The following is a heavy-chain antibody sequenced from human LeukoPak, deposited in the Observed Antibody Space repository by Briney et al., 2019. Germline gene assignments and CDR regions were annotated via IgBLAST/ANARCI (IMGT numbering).Heavy chain of an antibody. CDR3: TTELRPVTTGDY. J-gene: IGHJ4*02. CDR1: GFTFSNAW. CDR2: IKSKTDGGTT. V-gene: IGHV3-15*01. D-gene: IGHD4-17*01. Sequence: GGSLRLSCAASGFTFSNAWMSWVRQAPGKRLEWVGRIKSKTDGGTTDYAAPVKGRFTISRDDSKNTLYLQMNSLKTEDTAVYYCTTELRPVTTGDYWGQGTLVTVSS.